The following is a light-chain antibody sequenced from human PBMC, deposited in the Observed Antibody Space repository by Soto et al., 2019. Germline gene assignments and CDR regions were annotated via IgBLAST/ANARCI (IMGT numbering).Light chain of an antibody. CDR3: SPYPGSKTL. V-gene: IGLV2-8*01. Sequence: QSVLTQPPSASGSPGQSVTISCTGTSSDVGNYNYVSWYQQHPGKAPKLMIYEVTKRPSGVPDRFSGSKSGNTASLTVSGLQAEDEADYYCSPYPGSKTLFGGGTKLPVL. J-gene: IGLJ3*02. CDR2: EVT. CDR1: SSDVGNYNY.